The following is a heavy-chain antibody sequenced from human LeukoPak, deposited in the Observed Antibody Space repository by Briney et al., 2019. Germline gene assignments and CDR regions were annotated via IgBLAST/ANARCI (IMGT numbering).Heavy chain of an antibody. J-gene: IGHJ4*02. CDR3: ARGSSGPRAFDY. D-gene: IGHD6-19*01. CDR2: IYYSGST. V-gene: IGHV4-59*01. Sequence: SETLSLTCTVSGGSISSYYWSWIRQPPGKGLEWIGYIYYSGSTNYNPSLKSRVTISVDTSKNQFSLKLSSVTAADTAVYYCARGSSGPRAFDYWGQGTLVTVSS. CDR1: GGSISSYY.